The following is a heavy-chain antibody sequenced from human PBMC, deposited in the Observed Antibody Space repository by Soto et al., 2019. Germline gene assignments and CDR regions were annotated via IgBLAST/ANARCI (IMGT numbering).Heavy chain of an antibody. CDR1: GGSISSSSYY. V-gene: IGHV4-39*01. J-gene: IGHJ6*03. CDR2: IYYSGST. CDR3: ARHGVAVVVPAAIERRYYYYYMDV. D-gene: IGHD2-2*01. Sequence: SETLSLTCTVSGGSISSSSYYWGWIRQPPGKGLEWIGSIYYSGSTYYNPSLKSRVTISVDTSKNQFSLKLSSVTAADTAVYYCARHGVAVVVPAAIERRYYYYYMDVWGKGTTVTVSS.